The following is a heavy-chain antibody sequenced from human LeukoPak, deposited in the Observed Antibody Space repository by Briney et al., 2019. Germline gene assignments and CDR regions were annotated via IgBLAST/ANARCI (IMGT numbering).Heavy chain of an antibody. CDR3: TTDPYCGGDCNWAP. Sequence: PGGSLRLSCAASGFTFSNAWMSWVRQAPGKGLEWVGRIKSKTDGGTTDYAAPVKGRFTISRDDSKNTLYLRMNSLKTEDTAVYYCTTDPYCGGDCNWAPWGQGTLVTVSS. J-gene: IGHJ5*02. V-gene: IGHV3-15*01. CDR2: IKSKTDGGTT. CDR1: GFTFSNAW. D-gene: IGHD2-21*01.